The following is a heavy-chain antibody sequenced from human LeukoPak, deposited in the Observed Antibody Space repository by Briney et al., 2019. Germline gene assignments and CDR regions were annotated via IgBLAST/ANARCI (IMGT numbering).Heavy chain of an antibody. J-gene: IGHJ6*04. CDR1: GGTFCSYA. CDR2: IIPIFGTA. Sequence: ASVKVSCKASGGTFCSYAISWVRQAPGQGLEWRGGIIPIFGTANYAQKFQGRGTITADESTSTAYMELSSLRSEDTAVYYCARREVKAAPDDYYYYGMDVWGKGTTVTVSS. D-gene: IGHD6-13*01. CDR3: ARREVKAAPDDYYYYGMDV. V-gene: IGHV1-69*01.